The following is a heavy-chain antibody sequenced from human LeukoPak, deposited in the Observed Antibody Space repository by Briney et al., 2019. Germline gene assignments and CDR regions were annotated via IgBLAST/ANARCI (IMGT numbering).Heavy chain of an antibody. CDR2: IRYDGSNK. D-gene: IGHD3-22*01. CDR3: ANGYYDSSGYYTHLGY. J-gene: IGHJ4*02. V-gene: IGHV3-30*02. Sequence: GGSLRLSCAASGFTSSSYGMHWVRQAPGKGLEWVAFIRYDGSNKYYADSVKGRFTISRDNSKNTLYLQMNSLRAEDTAVYYCANGYYDSSGYYTHLGYWGQGTLVTVSS. CDR1: GFTSSSYG.